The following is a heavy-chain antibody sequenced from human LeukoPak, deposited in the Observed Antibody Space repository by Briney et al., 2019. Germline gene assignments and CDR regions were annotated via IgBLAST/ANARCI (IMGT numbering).Heavy chain of an antibody. CDR2: IYSSANI. V-gene: IGHV4-4*07. D-gene: IGHD2-15*01. J-gene: IGHJ6*03. CDR3: ARVTGDVVGPFYYYYLDV. Sequence: PSETLSLTCTVSGDSMRYDYWGWIRQPAGRGLEWIGRIYSSANIDYNPSLESRVTLSIDTSKNQFSLKLSSVTAADTAVYYCARVTGDVVGPFYYYYLDVWGKGTTVTISS. CDR1: GDSMRYDY.